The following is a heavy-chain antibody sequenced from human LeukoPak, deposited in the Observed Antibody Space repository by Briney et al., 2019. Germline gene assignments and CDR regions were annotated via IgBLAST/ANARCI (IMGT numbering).Heavy chain of an antibody. CDR1: GYTFTSYY. J-gene: IGHJ5*02. CDR3: ARDPGTNPGWYGFWRSPDKTGWFDP. Sequence: GASVKVSCKASGYTFTSYYMHWVRQAPGQGLEWMGIINPSGGSTSYAQKFQGRVTMTRDTSTSTVYMELSSLRSEDTAVYYCARDPGTNPGWYGFWRSPDKTGWFDPWGQGTLVTVSS. V-gene: IGHV1-46*01. D-gene: IGHD6-19*01. CDR2: INPSGGST.